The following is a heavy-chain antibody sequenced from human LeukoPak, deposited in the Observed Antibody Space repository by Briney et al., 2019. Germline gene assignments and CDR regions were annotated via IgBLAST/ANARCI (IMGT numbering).Heavy chain of an antibody. CDR2: VSSSSSYI. CDR1: GFTFSSYS. V-gene: IGHV3-21*01. CDR3: ARGKNSSGIAVAGPPDY. Sequence: GGSLRLSXAASGFTFSSYSMNWVRQAPGKGLEWVSSVSSSSSYIYYADSVKGRFTISRDNAKNSLYPQMNSLRAEDTAVYYCARGKNSSGIAVAGPPDYWGQGTLVTVSS. D-gene: IGHD6-19*01. J-gene: IGHJ4*02.